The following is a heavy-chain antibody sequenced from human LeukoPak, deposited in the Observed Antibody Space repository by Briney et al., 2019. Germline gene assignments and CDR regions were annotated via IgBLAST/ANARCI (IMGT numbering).Heavy chain of an antibody. CDR2: ISGSGDRT. CDR1: RFTFNNYA. V-gene: IGHV3-23*01. D-gene: IGHD4-23*01. CDR3: ATSRYGGKGYYFDY. Sequence: PGGSLRLSCAASRFTFNNYAMSWVRQAPGKGLEWVSSISGSGDRTHYADSVKGRFTISRDNSKNTLYLQMNSLRAEDTAVYYCATSRYGGKGYYFDYWGQGTLVTVSS. J-gene: IGHJ4*02.